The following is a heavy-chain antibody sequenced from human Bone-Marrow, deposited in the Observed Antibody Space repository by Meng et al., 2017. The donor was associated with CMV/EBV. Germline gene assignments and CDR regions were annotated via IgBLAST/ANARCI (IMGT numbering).Heavy chain of an antibody. Sequence: ASVKVSCKTSGYTFTGHYLYWVRQAPGQGLEWMGWFNPINGDTNYAQQFQGRVSVTTDTSISTAYMELSRLRSDDTAVYYCARDVDGVYYWGQGTLVTFAS. CDR2: FNPINGDT. J-gene: IGHJ4*02. V-gene: IGHV1-2*02. CDR1: GYTFTGHY. CDR3: ARDVDGVYY. D-gene: IGHD5-12*01.